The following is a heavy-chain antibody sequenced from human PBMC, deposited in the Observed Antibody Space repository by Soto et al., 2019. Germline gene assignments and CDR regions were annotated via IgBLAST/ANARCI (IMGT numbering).Heavy chain of an antibody. V-gene: IGHV5-10-1*01. J-gene: IGHJ6*02. CDR1: GYSFISYW. Sequence: PGESLKISCKTSGYSFISYWVAWVRQLPGKGLEWMGRIDPSGSYTNYSPSFQGHVTISADKSISTAYLQWSSLKASDTAMYYCARHRTTMVYYGMDVWGQGTTVTVSS. CDR2: IDPSGSYT. D-gene: IGHD3-10*01. CDR3: ARHRTTMVYYGMDV.